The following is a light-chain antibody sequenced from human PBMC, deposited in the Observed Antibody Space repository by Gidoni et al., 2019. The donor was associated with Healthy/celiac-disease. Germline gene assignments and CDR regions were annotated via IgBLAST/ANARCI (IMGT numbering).Light chain of an antibody. J-gene: IGLJ1*01. V-gene: IGLV2-14*01. Sequence: QSALTQPASVSGSPGQSITFSCTGTSSDIGRYNHVSWYQQHPGKAPKLLIYEVTYRPSGVSSRFSGTKSGNSASLTISGLQAEDEGDYYCTSFTSTITYVFGTGTRVTVL. CDR2: EVT. CDR3: TSFTSTITYV. CDR1: SSDIGRYNH.